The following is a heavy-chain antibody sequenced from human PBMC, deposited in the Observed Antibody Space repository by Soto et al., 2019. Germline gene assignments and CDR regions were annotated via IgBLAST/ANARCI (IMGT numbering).Heavy chain of an antibody. D-gene: IGHD6-6*01. J-gene: IGHJ6*02. CDR3: ASGRPGYYTLDV. CDR2: IDPSDSYT. V-gene: IGHV5-10-1*01. Sequence: GESLKISCKGSGHSFTNFWINWVRQIPGKGLEWMGKIDPSDSYTNYSPSFQGHVTISAEESISTAYLQWSSLKASDTAMYYCASGRPGYYTLDVWGQGTTVTVSS. CDR1: GHSFTNFW.